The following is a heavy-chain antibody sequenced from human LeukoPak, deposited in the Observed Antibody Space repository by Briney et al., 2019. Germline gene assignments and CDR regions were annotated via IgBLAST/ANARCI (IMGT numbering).Heavy chain of an antibody. CDR2: INAGNGNT. Sequence: GASVTVSFKASGYTFTIYAMHWVRQAPGHRLEWMGWINAGNGNTKYSQKFQGRVTITRDTSASTAYMELSSLRSEDTAVYYCARDRGYSYASFDYWGQGTLVTVSS. D-gene: IGHD5-18*01. V-gene: IGHV1-3*01. CDR3: ARDRGYSYASFDY. J-gene: IGHJ4*02. CDR1: GYTFTIYA.